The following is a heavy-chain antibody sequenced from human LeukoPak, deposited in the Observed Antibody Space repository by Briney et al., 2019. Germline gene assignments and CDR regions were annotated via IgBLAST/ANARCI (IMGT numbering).Heavy chain of an antibody. J-gene: IGHJ6*02. CDR2: ISSSSSYI. CDR1: GFTFSSYS. Sequence: GGSLRLSCAASGFTFSSYSMNWVRQAPGKGLEWVSSISSSSSYIYYADSVKGRFTISRDNAKNSLYLQMNSLRAEDTAVYYCARDHSSGWYDGYYYGMDVWGQGTTVTVSS. D-gene: IGHD6-19*01. CDR3: ARDHSSGWYDGYYYGMDV. V-gene: IGHV3-21*01.